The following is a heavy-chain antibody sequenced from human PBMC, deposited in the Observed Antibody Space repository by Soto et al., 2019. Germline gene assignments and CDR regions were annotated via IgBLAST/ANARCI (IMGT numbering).Heavy chain of an antibody. CDR2: IIPVFGTA. D-gene: IGHD1-1*01. J-gene: IGHJ1*01. V-gene: IGHV1-69*01. CDR3: ARGWNDFPH. Sequence: QVQLVQSGAEVKKPGSSVKVSCKASGGTFSSYAISWVRQAPGQGLECMGGIIPVFGTANYAQKFQGRVTINEDESTSTVYLELSSLGSEAAAVYYCARGWNDFPHWGQGTLVTVSS. CDR1: GGTFSSYA.